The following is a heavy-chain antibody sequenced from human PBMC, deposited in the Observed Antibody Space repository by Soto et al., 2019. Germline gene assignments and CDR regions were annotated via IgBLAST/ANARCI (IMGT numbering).Heavy chain of an antibody. CDR3: AKDLRTTISDYGMDV. V-gene: IGHV3-73*02. D-gene: IGHD2-15*01. CDR1: GLPFSGSP. CDR2: IRSKANTYAT. Sequence: EVQLVESGGDLVQPGGSLKLSCAASGLPFSGSPIHWVRQASGKGLEWVGRIRSKANTYATAYATSVKGRFTISRDDSKNTTYLQMNRLRPEDTAVYKCAKDLRTTISDYGMDVWGQGTTVTVSS. J-gene: IGHJ6*02.